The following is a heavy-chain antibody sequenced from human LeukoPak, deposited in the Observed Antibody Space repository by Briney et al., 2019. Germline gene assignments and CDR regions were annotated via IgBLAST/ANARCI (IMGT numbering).Heavy chain of an antibody. CDR2: IWYDGSNK. CDR1: GFTFNRFG. CDR3: ARRYFDY. V-gene: IGHV3-33*01. J-gene: IGHJ4*02. Sequence: GGSLRLSCATSGFTFNRFGMHWVRQAPGKGLELVAVIWYDGSNKDYADSVKGRFTISRDNSKNTLYLQMSGLRAEDTAVYYCARRYFDYWGQGILVTVSS.